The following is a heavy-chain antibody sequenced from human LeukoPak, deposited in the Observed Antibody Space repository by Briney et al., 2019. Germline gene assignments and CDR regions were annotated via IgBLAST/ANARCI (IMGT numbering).Heavy chain of an antibody. D-gene: IGHD3-22*01. J-gene: IGHJ4*02. CDR2: IYYSGNT. V-gene: IGHV4-39*01. CDR3: ASLAPPLYYDSSGYPLHYFDY. Sequence: PSETLSLTCTVSGGSISSKNHYWGWIRQPPGKGLAWIGSIYYSGNTYYNPSLKSRVTISVDTSKNQFSLKLNSVTAADTAVYYCASLAPPLYYDSSGYPLHYFDYWGQGNLVTVSS. CDR1: GGSISSKNHY.